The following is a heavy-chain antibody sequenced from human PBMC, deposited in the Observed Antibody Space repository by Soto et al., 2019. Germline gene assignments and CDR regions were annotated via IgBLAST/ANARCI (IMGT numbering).Heavy chain of an antibody. Sequence: QVQLEQSGAEVKKPGSSVKISCKASGGTLSDHGVSWLRQAPGQGLEWVGGAIPVFNTAKYAPKFQGRVTIAADKYTNIAYMELGSLRSDDTAFYYCARGVYGSGNYYTGPSAFDICGQGTLVIVSS. CDR1: GGTLSDHG. J-gene: IGHJ3*02. CDR2: AIPVFNTA. CDR3: ARGVYGSGNYYTGPSAFDI. D-gene: IGHD3-10*01. V-gene: IGHV1-69*06.